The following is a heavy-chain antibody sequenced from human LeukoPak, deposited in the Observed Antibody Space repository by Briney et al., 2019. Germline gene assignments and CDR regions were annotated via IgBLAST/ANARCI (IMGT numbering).Heavy chain of an antibody. J-gene: IGHJ6*03. CDR1: GGSFSGYY. CDR3: ARIERDGSGKPPYYYYYMDV. CDR2: INHSGST. D-gene: IGHD3-10*01. Sequence: SETLSLTCAVYGGSFSGYYWSWIRQPPGKGLEWIGEINHSGSTNYNPSLQSRVTISLDRSKNQFSVKLTSVTAADTAVYYCARIERDGSGKPPYYYYYMDVWGKGTTVTVSS. V-gene: IGHV4-34*01.